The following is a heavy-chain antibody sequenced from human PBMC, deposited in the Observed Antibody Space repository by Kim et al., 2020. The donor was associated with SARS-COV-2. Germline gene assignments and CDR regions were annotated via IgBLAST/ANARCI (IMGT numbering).Heavy chain of an antibody. CDR1: GGSISSGCYY. Sequence: SETLSLTCTVSGGSISSGCYYWSWIRQHPGKGLEWIGYIYYSASTYYNPTLKSRVTISVDTYKYQFSLKLSSVTAAATAVYYCARASTFGGVIVLYFDYWGQGTLVTVSS. D-gene: IGHD3-16*02. CDR2: IYYSAST. V-gene: IGHV4-31*03. J-gene: IGHJ4*02. CDR3: ARASTFGGVIVLYFDY.